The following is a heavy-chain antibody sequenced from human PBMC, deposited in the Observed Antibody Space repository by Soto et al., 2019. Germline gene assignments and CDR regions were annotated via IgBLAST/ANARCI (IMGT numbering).Heavy chain of an antibody. V-gene: IGHV5-10-1*01. J-gene: IGHJ3*02. CDR1: RYSLTSYW. D-gene: IGHD3-22*01. Sequence: PGESLKISCNGSRYSLTSYWISRVLHMPGKGLEWMGRIDPSDSYTNYSPSFQGHVTISADKSISTAYLQWSSLKASGTAMYYCARYYDSSGWFDIWGQGTMVTVSS. CDR3: ARYYDSSGWFDI. CDR2: IDPSDSYT.